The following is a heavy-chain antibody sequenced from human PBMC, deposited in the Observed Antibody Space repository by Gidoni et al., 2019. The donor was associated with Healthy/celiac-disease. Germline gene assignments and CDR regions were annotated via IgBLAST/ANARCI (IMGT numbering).Heavy chain of an antibody. D-gene: IGHD3-22*01. V-gene: IGHV4-39*01. CDR3: ARHFRGIVVVIEPFDY. CDR2: IYYSGST. CDR1: GGSIRSSSYY. J-gene: IGHJ4*02. Sequence: VSGGSIRSSSYYWGWIRQPPGKGLEWIGSIYYSGSTYYNPSLKSRVTISVDTSKNQFSLKLSSVTAADTAVYYCARHFRGIVVVIEPFDYWGQGTLVTVSS.